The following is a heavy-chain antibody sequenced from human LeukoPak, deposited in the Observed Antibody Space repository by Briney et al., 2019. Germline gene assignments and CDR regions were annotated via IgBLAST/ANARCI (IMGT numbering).Heavy chain of an antibody. CDR2: IYTSGST. J-gene: IGHJ4*02. V-gene: IGHV4-61*02. Sequence: SETLSLTCTVSGGSISSGSYYWSWIRQPAGKGLEWFGRIYTSGSTNYNPSLKSRVTISLDTSKSQFSLKLSSVTAAGTAVYYCARLGEYYYGSGRGFDYWGQGTLVTVSS. CDR3: ARLGEYYYGSGRGFDY. CDR1: GGSISSGSYY. D-gene: IGHD3-10*01.